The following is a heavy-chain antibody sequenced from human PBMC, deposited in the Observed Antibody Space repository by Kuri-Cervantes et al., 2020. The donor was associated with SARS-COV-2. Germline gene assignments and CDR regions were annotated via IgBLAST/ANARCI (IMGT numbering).Heavy chain of an antibody. Sequence: LRLSCTVPGSSISSGDYYWSWIRQPPGKGLEWIGYIYYSGSTYYNPSLKSRVTISVDTSKNQFSLKLSSVTAADTAVYYCARGSSGYLSPHWFDPWGQGTLVTVSS. CDR1: GSSISSGDYY. J-gene: IGHJ5*02. V-gene: IGHV4-30-4*08. D-gene: IGHD3-22*01. CDR2: IYYSGST. CDR3: ARGSSGYLSPHWFDP.